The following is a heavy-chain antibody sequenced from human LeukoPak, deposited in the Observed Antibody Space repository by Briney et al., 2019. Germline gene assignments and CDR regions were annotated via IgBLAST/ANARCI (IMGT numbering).Heavy chain of an antibody. Sequence: PGGSLRLSCAASGFTFNTYTMNWVRQAPGKGLEWVSYISGSSGIIDYADSVKGRFTISRDNAKNSLYLQMNSLRAEDTAVYYCARLQSSSWDYWGQGTLVTVSS. J-gene: IGHJ4*02. V-gene: IGHV3-48*04. CDR2: ISGSSGII. CDR3: ARLQSSSWDY. D-gene: IGHD6-13*01. CDR1: GFTFNTYT.